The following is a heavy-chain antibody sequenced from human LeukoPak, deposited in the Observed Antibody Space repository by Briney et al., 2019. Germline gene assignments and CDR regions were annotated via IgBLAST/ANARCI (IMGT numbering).Heavy chain of an antibody. V-gene: IGHV1-2*06. CDR2: INPNSGGT. CDR1: GYIFTAYY. Sequence: ASVKVSCKASGYIFTAYYMDWVRQAPGQGLEWMGRINPNSGGTNYAQKFQGGVTMTRDTSISTAYMELSRLRSDDTAVYYCARESSGWCVDYWGQGTLVTVSS. CDR3: ARESSGWCVDY. J-gene: IGHJ4*02. D-gene: IGHD6-19*01.